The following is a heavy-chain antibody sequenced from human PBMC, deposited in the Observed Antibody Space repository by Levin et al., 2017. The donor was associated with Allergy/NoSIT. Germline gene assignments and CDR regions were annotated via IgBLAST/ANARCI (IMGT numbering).Heavy chain of an antibody. J-gene: IGHJ1*01. CDR2: ISAYNGNT. CDR3: ARDRRGYYDSSVKGLQH. CDR1: GYTFTSYG. D-gene: IGHD3-22*01. V-gene: IGHV1-18*01. Sequence: GESLKISCKASGYTFTSYGISWVRQAPGQGLEWMGWISAYNGNTNYAQKLQGRVTMTTDTSTSTAYMELRSLRSDDTAVYYCARDRRGYYDSSVKGLQHWGQGTLVTVSS.